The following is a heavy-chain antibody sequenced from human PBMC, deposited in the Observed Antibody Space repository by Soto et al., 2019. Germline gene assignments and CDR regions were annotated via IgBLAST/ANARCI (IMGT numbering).Heavy chain of an antibody. D-gene: IGHD3-3*01. J-gene: IGHJ5*02. CDR1: RFTFTSSA. V-gene: IGHV1-58*02. CDR3: AAVDHDFWSGYST. Sequence: SLKVSCKASRFTFTSSAMQWVRQARGQRLEWIGWIVVGSGNTNYAQKFQERVTITRDMSTSTAYMELSSLRSEDTAVYYCAAVDHDFWSGYSTWGQGTLVTVSS. CDR2: IVVGSGNT.